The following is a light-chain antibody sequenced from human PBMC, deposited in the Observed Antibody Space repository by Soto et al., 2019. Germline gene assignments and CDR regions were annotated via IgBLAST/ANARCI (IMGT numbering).Light chain of an antibody. CDR3: AVWDDSLSGVV. Sequence: QSVLAQPPSASGTPVQRVTISCSGSTSKVGSNLASWYQQLPGSAPKLLIYNDYERPSGVPDRFSGSKSGTSASLGISGLRSEDEADYFCAVWDDSLSGVVFGGGTKVTVL. CDR2: NDY. J-gene: IGLJ2*01. V-gene: IGLV1-47*02. CDR1: TSKVGSNL.